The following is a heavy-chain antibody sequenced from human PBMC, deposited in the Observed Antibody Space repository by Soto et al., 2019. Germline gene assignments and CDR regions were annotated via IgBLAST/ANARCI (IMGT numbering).Heavy chain of an antibody. CDR1: GFTFSSYA. CDR2: ISGSGGST. V-gene: IGHV3-23*01. D-gene: IGHD3-22*01. CDR3: AKAESDYNAEYYYDSSGYYNWFDP. J-gene: IGHJ5*02. Sequence: GGSLRLSCAASGFTFSSYAMSWVRQAPGKGLEWVSAISGSGGSTYYADSVKGRFTISRDNSKNTLYLQMNSLRAEDTAVYYCAKAESDYNAEYYYDSSGYYNWFDPWGQGTLVTVSS.